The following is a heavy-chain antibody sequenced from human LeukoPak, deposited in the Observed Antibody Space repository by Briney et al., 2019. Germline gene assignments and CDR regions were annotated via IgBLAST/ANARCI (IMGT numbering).Heavy chain of an antibody. D-gene: IGHD4-17*01. CDR1: GGTFSSYA. CDR3: ARDDYGDLYGMDV. CDR2: IIPIFGTA. V-gene: IGHV1-69*13. Sequence: GASVKVSCKASGGTFSSYAISWVRQAPGQGLEWMGGIIPIFGTANYAQKFQGRVTITADESTSTAYMELSSLRSDDTAVYYCARDDYGDLYGMDVWGQGTTVTVSS. J-gene: IGHJ6*02.